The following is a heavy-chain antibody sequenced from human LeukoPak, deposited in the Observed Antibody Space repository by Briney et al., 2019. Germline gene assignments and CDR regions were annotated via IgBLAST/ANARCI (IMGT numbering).Heavy chain of an antibody. J-gene: IGHJ5*02. V-gene: IGHV4-59*01. Sequence: SETLSLTCTVSGGSISSYYWSWIRQPPGKGLEWIGYIYYSGSTNYNPSLKSRVTISVDTSKNQFSLKLSSVTAADTAVYYCARVHVEPTDWFDPWGQGTLVTVSS. CDR1: GGSISSYY. CDR2: IYYSGST. CDR3: ARVHVEPTDWFDP. D-gene: IGHD2-15*01.